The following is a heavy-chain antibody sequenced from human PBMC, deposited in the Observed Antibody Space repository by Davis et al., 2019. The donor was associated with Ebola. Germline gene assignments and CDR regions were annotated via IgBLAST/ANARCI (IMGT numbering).Heavy chain of an antibody. J-gene: IGHJ5*02. V-gene: IGHV4-34*01. CDR3: ARHPWFDP. CDR1: GGSISSYY. Sequence: SETLSLTCTVSGGSISSYYWSWIRQPPGKGLEWIGEINHSGSTNYNPSLKSRVTISVDTSKNQFSLKLSSVTAADTAVYYCARHPWFDPWGQGTLVTVSS. CDR2: INHSGST.